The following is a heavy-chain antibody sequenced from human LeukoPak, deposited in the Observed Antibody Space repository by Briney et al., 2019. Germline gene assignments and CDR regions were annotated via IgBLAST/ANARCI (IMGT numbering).Heavy chain of an antibody. CDR2: IGVGGRPT. CDR3: ARENDQGFDY. V-gene: IGHV3-48*01. Sequence: GGSLRLSCAASGFSFSHYSMTWARQASGKGLEWISYIGVGGRPTNYADSVKARFTISRDDAQNSLYLQMNSLRAEDTAVYYCARENDQGFDYWGQGTLVTVSS. D-gene: IGHD3-16*01. J-gene: IGHJ4*02. CDR1: GFSFSHYS.